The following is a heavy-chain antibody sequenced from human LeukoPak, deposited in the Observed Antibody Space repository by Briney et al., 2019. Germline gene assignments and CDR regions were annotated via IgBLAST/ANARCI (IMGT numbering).Heavy chain of an antibody. CDR2: IYTSGST. V-gene: IGHV4-4*07. Sequence: SETLSLTCTVSGGSISSYYWSWIRQPARKGLEWIGRIYTSGSTNYNPSLKGRFTISVDKSKNQFSLKLSSVTAADTAVYYCTTAAGSYAPFDYWGQGTLVTVSS. CDR3: TTAAGSYAPFDY. D-gene: IGHD6-13*01. CDR1: GGSISSYY. J-gene: IGHJ4*02.